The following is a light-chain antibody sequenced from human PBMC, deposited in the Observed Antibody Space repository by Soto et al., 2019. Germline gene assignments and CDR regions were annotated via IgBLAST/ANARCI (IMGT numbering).Light chain of an antibody. V-gene: IGKV3-15*01. Sequence: EIVMTQSPATLSVSPGERATLSCRASQSVSSNFAWYQQKPGQAPRLLIYGASTRATGIPARFSGSGSGTEFTLTISSLQSEDFAVYYCQQYNNWPYTFGQGTKLAIK. CDR3: QQYNNWPYT. J-gene: IGKJ2*01. CDR1: QSVSSN. CDR2: GAS.